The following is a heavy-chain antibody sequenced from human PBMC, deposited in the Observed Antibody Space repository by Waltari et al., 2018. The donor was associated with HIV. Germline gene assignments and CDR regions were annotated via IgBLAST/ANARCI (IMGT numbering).Heavy chain of an antibody. CDR3: ARSYYGSGNWFDP. V-gene: IGHV1-2*02. CDR1: GYTVTGYY. CDR2: INPNSGGT. J-gene: IGHJ5*02. D-gene: IGHD3-10*01. Sequence: QVQLVQSVAEVKNPGASVKVSCTASGYTVTGYYMHWVRQAPGQGLEWMGWINPNSGGTNYAQKFQGRVTMTRDTSISTAYMELSRLRSDDTAVYYCARSYYGSGNWFDPWGQGTLVTVSS.